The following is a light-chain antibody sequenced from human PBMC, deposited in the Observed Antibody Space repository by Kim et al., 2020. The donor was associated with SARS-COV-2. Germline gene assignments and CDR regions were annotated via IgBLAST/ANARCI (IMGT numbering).Light chain of an antibody. V-gene: IGLV3-1*01. CDR2: QDG. J-gene: IGLJ3*02. CDR3: QAWDSTTAE. CDR1: KLGNKH. Sequence: VSPGQTASITSSGYKLGNKHVRWYQQKTGQSPVLLIYQDGQRPEGIPARFSGSKSGKKATLTISGTQAMDEAEYYCQAWDSTTAEFGGGTQLPVL.